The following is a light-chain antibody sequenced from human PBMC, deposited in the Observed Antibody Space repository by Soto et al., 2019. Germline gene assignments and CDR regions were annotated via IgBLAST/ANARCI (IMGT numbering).Light chain of an antibody. V-gene: IGKV1-39*01. J-gene: IGKJ5*01. CDR3: QQSYSSSPIT. CDR1: QTVSKF. CDR2: AAS. Sequence: DIQMTQSPSSLSASVGDRVTIACRASQTVSKFVNWYQQKPGKVPRLLISAASRLQSGVPPRFSGSGSGTEFTLTINSLRPEDFASYYCQQSYSSSPITFGPGTRLEIK.